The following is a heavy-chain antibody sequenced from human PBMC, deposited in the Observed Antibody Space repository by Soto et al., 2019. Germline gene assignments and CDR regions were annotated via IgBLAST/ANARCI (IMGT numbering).Heavy chain of an antibody. CDR2: MNHNSVNT. Sequence: QVQLVQSGAEVKKPGASVKVSCKASGYTFTSYDITWVRQATGQGLVWMGWMNHNSVNTGYAQKFQGRVTMTRNTSISTAYMELSSLRSEDTAVYYCARGGVGAAALRGFDPWGQGTLVTVSS. J-gene: IGHJ5*02. CDR1: GYTFTSYD. CDR3: ARGGVGAAALRGFDP. D-gene: IGHD6-13*01. V-gene: IGHV1-8*01.